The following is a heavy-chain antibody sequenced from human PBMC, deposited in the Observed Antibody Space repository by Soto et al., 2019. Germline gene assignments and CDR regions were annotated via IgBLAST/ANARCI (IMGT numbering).Heavy chain of an antibody. CDR3: ARRGSGSYYDY. Sequence: EVQLLESGGGLVQPGGSLRLSCVASGFTFSSYAMRWVRQAPVKGLECVSAISGSGGSTYYADSVKGRFTISRDNSKHTLYLQMNSLRAEDTAVYYCARRGSGSYYDYWGQGTLVTVSS. CDR1: GFTFSSYA. J-gene: IGHJ4*02. CDR2: ISGSGGST. D-gene: IGHD1-26*01. V-gene: IGHV3-23*01.